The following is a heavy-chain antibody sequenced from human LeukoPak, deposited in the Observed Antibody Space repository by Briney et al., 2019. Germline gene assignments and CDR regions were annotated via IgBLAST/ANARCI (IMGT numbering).Heavy chain of an antibody. CDR2: IYYSGSP. CDR1: GGSLSNNNYY. Sequence: SETLSLTCTVSGGSLSNNNYYWAWIRQPPGKGLECIGSIYYSGSPYYNPSLKSRVTISVDTSKNQFSLRLSSVTAADTAVYYCATWRTAKTGFDYWGQGTLVTVSS. CDR3: ATWRTAKTGFDY. V-gene: IGHV4-39*01. J-gene: IGHJ4*02. D-gene: IGHD1-1*01.